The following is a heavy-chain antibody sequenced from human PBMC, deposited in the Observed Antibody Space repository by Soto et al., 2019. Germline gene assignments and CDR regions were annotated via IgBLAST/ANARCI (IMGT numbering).Heavy chain of an antibody. CDR2: TYYRSKWYN. V-gene: IGHV6-1*01. D-gene: IGHD2-2*01. CDR3: ARGRGDIVVVPAATKAFDY. J-gene: IGHJ4*02. CDR1: GDSVSSNSAA. Sequence: SQTLSLTCAISGDSVSSNSAAWNWIRQSPSRGLEWLGRTYYRSKWYNDYAVSVKSRITINPDTSKNQFSLQLNSVTPEDTAVYYCARGRGDIVVVPAATKAFDYWGQGTLVTVSS.